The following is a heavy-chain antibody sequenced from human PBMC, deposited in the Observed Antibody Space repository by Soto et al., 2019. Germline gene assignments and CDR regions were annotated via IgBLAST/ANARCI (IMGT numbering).Heavy chain of an antibody. D-gene: IGHD3-10*01. CDR1: GYTFIEFH. Sequence: XSVKVSCPTSGYTFIEFHRHWVRQAPGQGLEWMGWINPNSGDTKYAPKFHGRVIMSSDTATRVAYMELTRLKHDDTAVYYCPRDGPYYTSRDGHWFDPCGQGTLVTVSS. V-gene: IGHV1-2*02. CDR3: PRDGPYYTSRDGHWFDP. J-gene: IGHJ5*02. CDR2: INPNSGDT.